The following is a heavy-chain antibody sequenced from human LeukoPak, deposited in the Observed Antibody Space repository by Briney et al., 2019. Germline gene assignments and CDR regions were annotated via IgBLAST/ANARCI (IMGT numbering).Heavy chain of an antibody. J-gene: IGHJ4*02. CDR1: GGSISSSNW. CDR3: ARGIQLADEYYFDY. D-gene: IGHD5-18*01. Sequence: KASETLSLTCAVSGGSISSSNWWSWVRQPPGRGLEWIGEIYHSGSTNYNPSLKSRGTISVDKSKNQFSLKLSSVPAADTAVYYCARGIQLADEYYFDYWGQGTLVTASS. CDR2: IYHSGST. V-gene: IGHV4-4*02.